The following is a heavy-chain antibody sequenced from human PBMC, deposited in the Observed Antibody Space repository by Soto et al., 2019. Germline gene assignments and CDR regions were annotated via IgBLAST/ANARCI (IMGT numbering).Heavy chain of an antibody. D-gene: IGHD3-3*01. V-gene: IGHV4-34*01. CDR3: ARGPPFGFDY. J-gene: IGHJ4*02. CDR1: GGSFSGYY. Sequence: QVQLQQWGAGLLKPSETLSLTCAVYGGSFSGYYWSWIRQPPGKGLEWIGEINHSGSTNYNLSLKSRVTISVDTSKNQFSLKLSSVTAADTAVYYCARGPPFGFDYWGQGTLVTVSS. CDR2: INHSGST.